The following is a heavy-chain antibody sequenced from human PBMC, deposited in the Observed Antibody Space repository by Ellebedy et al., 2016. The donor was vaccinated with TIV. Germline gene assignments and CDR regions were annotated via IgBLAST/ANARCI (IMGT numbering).Heavy chain of an antibody. Sequence: MPSETLSLTCTVSGGSISSSSYYWGWIRQPPGKGLEWIGSIYYSGSTYYNPSLKSRVTISVDTSKNQFSLNLSSVTAADTAVYYCASLPFYYDSSGYYYFDYWGQGTLVTVSS. J-gene: IGHJ4*02. D-gene: IGHD3-22*01. V-gene: IGHV4-39*07. CDR3: ASLPFYYDSSGYYYFDY. CDR1: GGSISSSSYY. CDR2: IYYSGST.